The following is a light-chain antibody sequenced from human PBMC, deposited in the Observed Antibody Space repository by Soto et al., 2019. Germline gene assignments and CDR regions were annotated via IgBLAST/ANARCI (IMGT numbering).Light chain of an antibody. V-gene: IGKV1-5*03. J-gene: IGKJ1*01. CDR2: RAS. CDR1: QTISRW. CDR3: QQYQTWT. Sequence: DIQMTQSPLTLSASVGDRVTITCRASQTISRWLAWYQQKPGKAPKLLIYRASSLESGVPSRFSGSGSGTEFTLTISSLQYADSATYYCQQYQTWTFGQGTKVEIK.